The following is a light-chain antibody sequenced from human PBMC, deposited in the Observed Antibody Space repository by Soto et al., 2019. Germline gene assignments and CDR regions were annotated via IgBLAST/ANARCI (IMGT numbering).Light chain of an antibody. CDR1: SGDIGDYNY. CDR3: CSYTRSGTLI. Sequence: QSAXTQPASGSGSPGQSITISCVGTSGDIGDYNYVSWYQQHPGKVPKVIIYDASNRPSGVSYRFSGTKSGNTASLTVSGLQAEDEADYYCCSYTRSGTLIFGTGTKVTVL. CDR2: DAS. J-gene: IGLJ1*01. V-gene: IGLV2-14*01.